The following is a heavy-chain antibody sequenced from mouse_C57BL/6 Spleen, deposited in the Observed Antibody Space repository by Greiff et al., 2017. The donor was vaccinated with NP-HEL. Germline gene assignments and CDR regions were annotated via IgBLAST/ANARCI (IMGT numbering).Heavy chain of an antibody. CDR1: GYTFTSYD. J-gene: IGHJ2*01. Sequence: VKLMESGPELVKPGASVKLSCKASGYTFTSYDINWVKQRPGQGLEWIGWIYPRDGSTKYNEKFKGKATLTVDTSSSTAYMELHSLTSEDSAVYFCARTGDWYYFDYWGQGTTLTVSS. D-gene: IGHD4-1*01. CDR2: IYPRDGST. CDR3: ARTGDWYYFDY. V-gene: IGHV1-85*01.